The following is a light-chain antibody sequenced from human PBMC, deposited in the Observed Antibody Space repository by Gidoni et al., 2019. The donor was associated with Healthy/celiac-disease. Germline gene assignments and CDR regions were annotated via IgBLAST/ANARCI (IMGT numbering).Light chain of an antibody. CDR1: QSLLHSNGYNY. J-gene: IGKJ4*01. Sequence: DIVMTQSPLSLPVTPGEPASISCRSSQSLLHSNGYNYLDWYLQKPGQSPQLLIYLGYNRASGVPDRFSGSGSGTDFTLKSRRVEAEDVGVYYCMQALQTPLTFGGGTKVEIK. V-gene: IGKV2-28*01. CDR2: LGY. CDR3: MQALQTPLT.